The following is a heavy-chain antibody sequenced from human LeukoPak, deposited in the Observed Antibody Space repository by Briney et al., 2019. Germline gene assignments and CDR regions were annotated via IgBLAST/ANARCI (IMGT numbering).Heavy chain of an antibody. CDR2: MNPNSGNT. V-gene: IGHV1-8*01. CDR1: GYTFTSYD. J-gene: IGHJ2*01. CDR3: ARGGNYYDSSGYYYVYWYFDL. Sequence: ASVKVSCKASGYTFTSYDINWVRQATGQGLEWMGWMNPNSGNTGYAQKFQGRVTMTRNTSISTAYMELSSLRSEDTAVYYCARGGNYYDSSGYYYVYWYFDLWGRGTLVTVSS. D-gene: IGHD3-22*01.